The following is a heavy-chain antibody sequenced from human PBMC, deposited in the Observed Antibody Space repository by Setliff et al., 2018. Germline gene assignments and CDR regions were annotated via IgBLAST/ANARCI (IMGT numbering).Heavy chain of an antibody. J-gene: IGHJ4*02. CDR3: ARTCSGSGCYAGLES. Sequence: SETLSLTCSVSGGSISSGSDYWTWIRQPAGKGLEWIGHIYTSGSTKYNPSLKSRVTMSVDTSKNQFSLNLTSVTAADTAVYYCARTCSGSGCYAGLESWGQGTPVTVSS. D-gene: IGHD2-15*01. CDR2: IYTSGST. V-gene: IGHV4-61*09. CDR1: GGSISSGSDY.